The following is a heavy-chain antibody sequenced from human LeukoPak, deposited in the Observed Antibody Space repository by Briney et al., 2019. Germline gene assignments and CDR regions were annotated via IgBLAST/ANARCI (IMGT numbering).Heavy chain of an antibody. J-gene: IGHJ4*02. CDR1: GFTFSSYG. D-gene: IGHD3-3*01. CDR2: IRYDGSNK. CDR3: AKDRGDYDFWSDEGYFDY. V-gene: IGHV3-30*02. Sequence: GGSLRLSCAASGFTFSSYGMHWVRQAPGKGLEWVAFIRYDGSNKYYADSVKGRFTISRDNSKNTLYLQMNSLRAEDTAVYYCAKDRGDYDFWSDEGYFDYWGQGTLVTVSS.